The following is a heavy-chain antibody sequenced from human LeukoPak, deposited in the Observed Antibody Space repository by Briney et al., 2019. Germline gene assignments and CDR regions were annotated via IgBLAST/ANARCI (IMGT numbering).Heavy chain of an antibody. D-gene: IGHD4-11*01. J-gene: IGHJ4*02. V-gene: IGHV1-18*01. CDR3: ARDWPTVITDY. Sequence: ASVKVSCKTSGYTFTTHGISWVRQAPGPGLEWLGWISTSKGDTNYAQKFRGRLTMTTDRSTSTAYMELRSLSSDDTAVYYCARDWPTVITDYWGQGTLVTVSS. CDR1: GYTFTTHG. CDR2: ISTSKGDT.